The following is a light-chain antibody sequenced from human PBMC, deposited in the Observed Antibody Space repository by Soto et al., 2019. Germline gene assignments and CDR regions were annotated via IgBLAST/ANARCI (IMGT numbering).Light chain of an antibody. CDR3: QQYNSYPIT. V-gene: IGKV1-5*03. J-gene: IGKJ5*01. CDR1: QNINSW. CDR2: KAS. Sequence: DIQMTQSPSTLSASVGDRVTITCRASQNINSWLAWYQQKPGKAPKLLIYKASSLESGVPSRFSGSGSGTEFTLTISSLQPDDFATYYCQQYNSYPITFGQGTRLEIK.